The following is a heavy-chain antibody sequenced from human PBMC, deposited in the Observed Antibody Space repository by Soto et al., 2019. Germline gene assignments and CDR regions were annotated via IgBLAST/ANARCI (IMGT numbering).Heavy chain of an antibody. Sequence: QEQVQQWGAGLLKPSETLSLTCAVHGDSFSGYYWSWIRQSPGKGLEWIGEIDHSGNSKYNPSLTSRVSMSVDTSSQQVSLKLSSVTAADTAVYYCARRIAMIVVVFDSWGQGTLVTVSS. J-gene: IGHJ4*02. CDR2: IDHSGNS. CDR3: ARRIAMIVVVFDS. V-gene: IGHV4-34*01. CDR1: GDSFSGYY. D-gene: IGHD3-22*01.